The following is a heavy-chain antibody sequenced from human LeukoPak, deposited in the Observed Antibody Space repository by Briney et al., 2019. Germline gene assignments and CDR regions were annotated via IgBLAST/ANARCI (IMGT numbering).Heavy chain of an antibody. CDR1: GGSISSYY. Sequence: SETLSLTCTVSGGSISSYYWSWIRPPPGKGLEWIGYIYYSGSTNYNPSLKSRVTISVDTSKNQFSLKLSSVTAADTAVYYCARDRVVAAITSYYYYGMDVWGQGTTVTVSS. CDR3: ARDRVVAAITSYYYYGMDV. CDR2: IYYSGST. D-gene: IGHD2-15*01. J-gene: IGHJ6*02. V-gene: IGHV4-59*01.